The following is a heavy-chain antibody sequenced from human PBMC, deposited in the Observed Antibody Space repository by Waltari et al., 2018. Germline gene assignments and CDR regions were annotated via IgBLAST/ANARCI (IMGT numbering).Heavy chain of an antibody. J-gene: IGHJ4*02. CDR2: ISWDGGST. Sequence: EVQLVESGGVVVQPGGSLRLSCAASGFTFDDYAMHWVRQAPGKGLEWVSLISWDGGSTYYADSVKGRFTISRDNSKNSLYLQMNSLRAEDTALYYCAKGARVAVAGTYFDYWGQGTLVTVSS. CDR1: GFTFDDYA. V-gene: IGHV3-43D*04. D-gene: IGHD6-19*01. CDR3: AKGARVAVAGTYFDY.